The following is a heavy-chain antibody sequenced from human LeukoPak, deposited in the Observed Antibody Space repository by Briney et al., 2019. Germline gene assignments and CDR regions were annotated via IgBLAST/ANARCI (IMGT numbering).Heavy chain of an antibody. Sequence: GGSLRLSCAASGFTFSSYAMSWVRQAPGKGLQWVSSISGSGGTTSYADSVKGRFTISRDNSKNTLYLQMNSLRAEDTAVYYCAKEENWRQLYYFDYWGQGTLVTVFS. D-gene: IGHD1-1*01. CDR1: GFTFSSYA. V-gene: IGHV3-23*01. CDR2: ISGSGGTT. J-gene: IGHJ4*02. CDR3: AKEENWRQLYYFDY.